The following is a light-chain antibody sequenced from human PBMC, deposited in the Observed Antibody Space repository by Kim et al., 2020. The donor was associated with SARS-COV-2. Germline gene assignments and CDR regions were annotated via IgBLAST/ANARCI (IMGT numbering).Light chain of an antibody. J-gene: IGLJ1*01. CDR2: HDN. CDR3: QSYDSSLNGYV. V-gene: IGLV1-40*01. Sequence: QRVTISCTGSSSNIGAVYDVHWYQQLPGTAPKLLIYHDNYRPSGVPDRFSGSKSGTSASLAITGLQAEDEADYYCQSYDSSLNGYVFGTGTKVTVL. CDR1: SSNIGAVYD.